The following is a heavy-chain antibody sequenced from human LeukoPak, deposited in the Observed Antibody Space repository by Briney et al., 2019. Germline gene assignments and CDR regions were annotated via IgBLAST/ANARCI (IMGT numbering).Heavy chain of an antibody. J-gene: IGHJ5*02. V-gene: IGHV1-46*01. Sequence: ASVKVSCKASGYTFTSYDINWVRQAPGQGLEWMGIINPSGGSTSYAQKFQGRVTMTRDMSTSTVYMELSSLRSEDTAVYYCARGYIGYCSSTSCYWFDPWGQGTLVTVSS. D-gene: IGHD2-2*01. CDR1: GYTFTSYD. CDR2: INPSGGST. CDR3: ARGYIGYCSSTSCYWFDP.